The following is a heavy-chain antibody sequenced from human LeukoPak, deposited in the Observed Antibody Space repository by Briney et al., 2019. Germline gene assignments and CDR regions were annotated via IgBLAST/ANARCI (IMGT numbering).Heavy chain of an antibody. D-gene: IGHD2-2*01. V-gene: IGHV4-34*01. CDR2: INHSGST. Sequence: SETLSLTCAVYGGSFSGYYWSWIRQPPGKGLEWIGEINHSGSTNYNPSLKSRVTISVDTSKYQFSLKLSSVTAADTAVYYCARGFIVVVPAATLSYRPGRGSNWFDPWGQGTLVTVSS. CDR1: GGSFSGYY. CDR3: ARGFIVVVPAATLSYRPGRGSNWFDP. J-gene: IGHJ5*02.